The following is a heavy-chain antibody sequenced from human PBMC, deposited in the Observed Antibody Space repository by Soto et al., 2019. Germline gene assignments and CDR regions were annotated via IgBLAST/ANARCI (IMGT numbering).Heavy chain of an antibody. V-gene: IGHV1-18*04. Sequence: ASVKVSCKASGYTFTSYYMHWVRQAPGQGLEWMGWISAYNGNKKYAQKLQGRVSMTTDTSTSTAYMELRSLRSDDTAVYYCARDLGQQLFDYWGQGTLVTVSS. D-gene: IGHD6-13*01. CDR2: ISAYNGNK. CDR1: GYTFTSYY. CDR3: ARDLGQQLFDY. J-gene: IGHJ4*02.